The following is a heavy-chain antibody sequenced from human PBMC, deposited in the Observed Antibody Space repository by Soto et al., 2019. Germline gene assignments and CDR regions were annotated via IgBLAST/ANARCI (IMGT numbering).Heavy chain of an antibody. V-gene: IGHV1-2*02. CDR2: INPNSGGT. D-gene: IGHD2-2*01. CDR3: ASTSPSSTSPLQAYYYGMDV. J-gene: IGHJ6*02. CDR1: GYTFTGYY. Sequence: SVKVSCKASGYTFTGYYMHWVRQAPGQGLEWMGWINPNSGGTNYAQKFQGRVTMTRDTSISTAYMELSRLRSDDTAVYYCASTSPSSTSPLQAYYYGMDVWGQGTTVTVSS.